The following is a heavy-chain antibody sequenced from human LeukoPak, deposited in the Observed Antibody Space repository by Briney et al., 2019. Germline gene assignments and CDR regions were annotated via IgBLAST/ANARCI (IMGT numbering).Heavy chain of an antibody. CDR3: ARERLRYSGYGNLDY. V-gene: IGHV3-7*01. D-gene: IGHD5-12*01. Sequence: PGGSLRLSCAASGFTFSSYWMSWVRQAPGKGLEWVANIKQDGSEKYYVDSVKGRFTISRDNAKNSLYLQMNSLRAEDTAVYYCARERLRYSGYGNLDYWGQGTLVTVSS. CDR2: IKQDGSEK. J-gene: IGHJ4*02. CDR1: GFTFSSYW.